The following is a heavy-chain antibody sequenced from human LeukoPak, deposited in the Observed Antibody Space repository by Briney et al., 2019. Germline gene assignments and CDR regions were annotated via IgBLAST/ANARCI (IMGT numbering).Heavy chain of an antibody. CDR1: GGTFSSYA. D-gene: IGHD2-15*01. J-gene: IGHJ6*03. CDR3: ARVGYCSGGSCPRRNYYYYYMDV. V-gene: IGHV1-69*13. Sequence: SVKVSCKASGGTFSSYAISWVRQAPGQGLEWMGGIIPIFGTANYAQKFQGRVTITADESTSTAYMELSSLRSEDTAVYYCARVGYCSGGSCPRRNYYYYYMDVWGKGTTVTISS. CDR2: IIPIFGTA.